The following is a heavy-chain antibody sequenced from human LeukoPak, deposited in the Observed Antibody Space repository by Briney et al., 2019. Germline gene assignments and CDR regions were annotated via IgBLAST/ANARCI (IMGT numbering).Heavy chain of an antibody. CDR1: GGSISSYY. J-gene: IGHJ4*02. V-gene: IGHV4-59*04. CDR2: IYYSGST. Sequence: PSETLSLTCTVSGGSISSYYWSWIRQPPGKGLEWIGYIYYSGSTYYNPSLKSRVTISVDTSKNQFSLKLSSVTAADTAVYYCARRQRITMIVVVEGSFDYWGQGTLVTVSS. D-gene: IGHD3-22*01. CDR3: ARRQRITMIVVVEGSFDY.